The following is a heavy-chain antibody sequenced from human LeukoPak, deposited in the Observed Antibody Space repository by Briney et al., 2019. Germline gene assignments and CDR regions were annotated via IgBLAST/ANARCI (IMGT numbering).Heavy chain of an antibody. J-gene: IGHJ4*02. CDR2: ISVYNGNT. V-gene: IGHV1-18*01. Sequence: ASVKVSCKASGGTFSSYAISWVRQAPGQGLEWMGWISVYNGNTNYTQKVQGGVTMTTETSTSTAYMELRSLRSDDTAVYYCARDYSRGDPDYWGQGTLVTVSS. CDR1: GGTFSSYA. CDR3: ARDYSRGDPDY. D-gene: IGHD6-19*01.